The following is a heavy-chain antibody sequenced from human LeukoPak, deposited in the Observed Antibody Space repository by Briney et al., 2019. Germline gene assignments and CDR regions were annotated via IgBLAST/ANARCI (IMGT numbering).Heavy chain of an antibody. Sequence: GGSLRLSCAASGFTFSGYWMSWVRQAPGKGLEWVANIKQDESEKYYVDSAKGRFTISRDNAKNSLYLQMNSLRAEDTAVYYCARDSAGYCSSTSCYTPSLAFDIWGQGTMVTVSS. CDR2: IKQDESEK. J-gene: IGHJ3*02. V-gene: IGHV3-7*01. CDR1: GFTFSGYW. CDR3: ARDSAGYCSSTSCYTPSLAFDI. D-gene: IGHD2-2*02.